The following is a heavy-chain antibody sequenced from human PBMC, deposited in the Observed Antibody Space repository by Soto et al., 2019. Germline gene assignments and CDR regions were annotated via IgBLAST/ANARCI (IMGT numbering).Heavy chain of an antibody. CDR2: IKQDGNEK. CDR3: ARELMTTVTYNWFDL. CDR1: GFTFSSYW. V-gene: IGHV3-7*01. J-gene: IGHJ5*01. D-gene: IGHD4-4*01. Sequence: GGSLRLSCAASGFTFSSYWMSWVRQAPGKGLEWVANIKQDGNEKYYVDSVKGRFTISRDNAKNSLYLQMNSLRDEDTDVYESARELMTTVTYNWFDLWGQGTLVTVSS.